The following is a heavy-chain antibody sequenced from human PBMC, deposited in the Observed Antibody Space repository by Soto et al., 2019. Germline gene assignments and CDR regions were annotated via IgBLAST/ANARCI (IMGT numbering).Heavy chain of an antibody. D-gene: IGHD6-19*01. CDR1: GFTFSSYA. CDR2: ISGSGGST. V-gene: IGHV3-23*01. CDR3: ARRSSGWYFDY. Sequence: EVQLLESGGGLVQPGGSLRLSCAASGFTFSSYAMSWVRQAPGKGLGWVSAISGSGGSTYYVASVKGRFTISRDNSKNTLYLQMNSLRAEDTAVYYCARRSSGWYFDYWGQGTLVTVSS. J-gene: IGHJ4*02.